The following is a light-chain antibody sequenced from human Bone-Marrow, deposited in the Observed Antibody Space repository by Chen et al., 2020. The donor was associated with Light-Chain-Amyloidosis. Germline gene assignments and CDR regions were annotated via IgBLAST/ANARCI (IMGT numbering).Light chain of an antibody. CDR1: SSDVGGDNH. Sequence: QSALTQHASVSGSPGQSITISCTGTSSDVGGDNHVSWYQQHPDKAPKLMIYEFTNRPSWVPDRFSGYKSDNTASLTISGLQTEDEADYFCSSYTITNTLVFGSGTRVTVL. J-gene: IGLJ1*01. CDR3: SSYTITNTLV. V-gene: IGLV2-14*01. CDR2: EFT.